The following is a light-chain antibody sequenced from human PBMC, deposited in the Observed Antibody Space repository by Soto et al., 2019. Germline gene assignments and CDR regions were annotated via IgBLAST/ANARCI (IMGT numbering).Light chain of an antibody. CDR1: RSVSSN. Sequence: EIVMTQSPATLSVSPGERATLFCRASRSVSSNLAWYQQKPGQAPRLLMYGASTRATGIPARFSGSGSGTEFTLTISSLQSEDFAVYYCQQYNNWPPYTFGQGTKLEIK. CDR3: QQYNNWPPYT. V-gene: IGKV3-15*01. J-gene: IGKJ2*01. CDR2: GAS.